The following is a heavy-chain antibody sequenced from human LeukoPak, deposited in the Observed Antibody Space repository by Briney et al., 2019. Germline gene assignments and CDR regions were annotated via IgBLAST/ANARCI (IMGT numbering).Heavy chain of an antibody. D-gene: IGHD6-13*01. V-gene: IGHV3-53*01. CDR3: TRDLTGTTWSENDY. CDR1: GLSVRGSY. CDR2: IYSGDRR. J-gene: IGHJ4*02. Sequence: GGSLRLSCEVSGLSVRGSYMSWVRQAPGKGLEWVSVIYSGDRRYYADSVKGRSTISRDTSKNTLYLQMNNLRADDTARYYCTRDLTGTTWSENDYWGQGTLVTISS.